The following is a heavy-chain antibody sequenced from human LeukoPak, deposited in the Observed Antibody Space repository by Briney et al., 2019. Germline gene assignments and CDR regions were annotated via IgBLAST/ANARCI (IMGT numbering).Heavy chain of an antibody. J-gene: IGHJ5*02. CDR2: TYYRSKWYN. Sequence: SQTLSLTCAISGDSVSSNSAAWNWIRQSPSRGLEWLGRTYYRSKWYNEYAVSVKSRITINPDTSKNQFSLQLNSVTPEDTAVYYCARECGGDCYCGYNWFDPWGQGTLVTVSS. CDR3: ARECGGDCYCGYNWFDP. D-gene: IGHD2-21*02. V-gene: IGHV6-1*01. CDR1: GDSVSSNSAA.